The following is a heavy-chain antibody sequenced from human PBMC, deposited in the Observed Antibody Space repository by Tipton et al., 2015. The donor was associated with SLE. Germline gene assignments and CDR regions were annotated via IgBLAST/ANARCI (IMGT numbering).Heavy chain of an antibody. CDR2: IYSGGTT. CDR1: GFTFYNYA. Sequence: SLRLSCAASGFTFYNYAMSWVRQAPGKGLEWVSVIYSGGTTYYADSVKGRFTISRDNSKNTLYLQMNSLRAEDTAVYYCARGPPERYFDGAFDIWGQGTMVTVSS. V-gene: IGHV3-66*02. J-gene: IGHJ3*02. CDR3: ARGPPERYFDGAFDI. D-gene: IGHD3-9*01.